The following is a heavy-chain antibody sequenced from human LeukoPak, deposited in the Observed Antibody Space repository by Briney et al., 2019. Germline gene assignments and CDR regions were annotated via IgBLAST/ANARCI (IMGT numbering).Heavy chain of an antibody. Sequence: SETLSLTCAVYGGSFSRYYWSWIRQPPGKGLEWIGEINHSGSTNYNTSLKSRVTISVDTSKNQFSLKTSTLTAADTAVYYCVRLTSSGDGYFDYWGQGTLVTVSS. CDR3: VRLTSSGDGYFDY. CDR2: INHSGST. V-gene: IGHV4-34*01. D-gene: IGHD6-25*01. CDR1: GGSFSRYY. J-gene: IGHJ4*02.